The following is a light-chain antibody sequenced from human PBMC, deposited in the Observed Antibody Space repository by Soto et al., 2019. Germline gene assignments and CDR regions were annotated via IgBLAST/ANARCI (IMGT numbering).Light chain of an antibody. Sequence: QSALTQPASVSGSPGQSITISCTGTSSDVGSYNLVSWFQHHPGKAPKLLIYEGTKRPSGVSNRFSGSKSGNTASPKISGLQAEDEADYFCCSYAGSSSYGFGTGTKVTVL. CDR3: CSYAGSSSYG. V-gene: IGLV2-23*01. J-gene: IGLJ1*01. CDR2: EGT. CDR1: SSDVGSYNL.